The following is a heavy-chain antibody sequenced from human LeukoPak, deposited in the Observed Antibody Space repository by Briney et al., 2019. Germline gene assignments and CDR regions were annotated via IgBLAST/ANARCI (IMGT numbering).Heavy chain of an antibody. J-gene: IGHJ3*02. CDR1: GYTFTSYG. V-gene: IGHV1-18*01. Sequence: ASVKVSCKASGYTFTSYGISWVRQAPGQGLEWMGWISAYNGNTNYAQKLQGRVTMTTDTSTSTAYMELRSLRSDDTAVYYCSREFPFCGADCFSGVFDIWGQGTMVTVS. CDR2: ISAYNGNT. CDR3: SREFPFCGADCFSGVFDI. D-gene: IGHD2-21*02.